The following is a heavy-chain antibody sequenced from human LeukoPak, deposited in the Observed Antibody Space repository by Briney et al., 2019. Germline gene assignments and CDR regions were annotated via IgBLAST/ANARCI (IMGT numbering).Heavy chain of an antibody. CDR1: GFTFSSYW. CDR2: ISGSGGST. J-gene: IGHJ4*02. D-gene: IGHD6-19*01. Sequence: GGSLRLSCAASGFTFSSYWMSWVRQAPGKGLEWVSVISGSGGSTYYADSVKGRFTISRDNSKNTLYLQMNSLRADDTASYYCGKTSSTVAGLPNDFWGQGTLVTVSS. V-gene: IGHV3-23*01. CDR3: GKTSSTVAGLPNDF.